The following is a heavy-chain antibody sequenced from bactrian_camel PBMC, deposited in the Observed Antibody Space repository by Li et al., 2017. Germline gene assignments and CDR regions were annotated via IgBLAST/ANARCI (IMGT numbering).Heavy chain of an antibody. Sequence: HVQLAESGGGSVQAGGSLRLSCLALYFPYDTNNRMGWFRQVPGKEREGVANFDRAGEIDYAESVKGRFTISRDNAKNTLYLQMNSLKPEDTAMYYCAARDRGNWFTCGILAEFNYWGQGTQVTVS. V-gene: IGHV3S55*01. D-gene: IGHD2*01. CDR2: FDRAGEI. J-gene: IGHJ4*01. CDR1: YFPYDTNNR. CDR3: AARDRGNWFTCGILAEFNY.